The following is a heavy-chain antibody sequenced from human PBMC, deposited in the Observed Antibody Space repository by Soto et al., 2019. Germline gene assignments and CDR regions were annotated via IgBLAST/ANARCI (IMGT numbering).Heavy chain of an antibody. CDR1: GYSIISGCY. CDR2: IYYTGST. V-gene: IGHV4-38-2*01. Sequence: SETLSLTCVVSGYSIISGCYWGWVRQPPGKGLEWIGRIYYTGSTDYNPSLKGRVTISVDTSKNQFSLKLSSVTAADTALYYCARSHNYFDSRGYVFDFWGQGAMVTVSS. CDR3: ARSHNYFDSRGYVFDF. D-gene: IGHD3-22*01. J-gene: IGHJ3*01.